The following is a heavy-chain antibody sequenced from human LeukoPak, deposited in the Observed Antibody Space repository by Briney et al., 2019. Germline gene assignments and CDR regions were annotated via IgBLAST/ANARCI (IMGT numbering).Heavy chain of an antibody. Sequence: SETLSLTCTVSGYSISSGYYWGWIRQPPGKGLEWIGSIYHSGSTYYNPSLKSRVTISVDTSKNQFSLKLSSVTAADTAVYYCARGSRIAASDYFDYWGQGTLATVSS. CDR1: GYSISSGYY. CDR2: IYHSGST. CDR3: ARGSRIAASDYFDY. V-gene: IGHV4-38-2*02. J-gene: IGHJ4*02. D-gene: IGHD6-25*01.